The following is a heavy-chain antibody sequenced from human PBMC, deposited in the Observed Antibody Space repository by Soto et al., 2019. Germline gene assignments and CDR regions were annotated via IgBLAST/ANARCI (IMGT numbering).Heavy chain of an antibody. Sequence: EVQLVESGGGLVQPGGSLRLSCVASRFTFSIYDMHWVRQATGKGLEWVSAIGIGGETYYSGSVKGRFTISRENAKNSLHLQMNSLRVEDTAIYYCVREWVDTDDIHPPLGLDVWGQGTTVTVSS. CDR3: VREWVDTDDIHPPLGLDV. CDR2: IGIGGET. CDR1: RFTFSIYD. V-gene: IGHV3-13*01. J-gene: IGHJ6*02. D-gene: IGHD1-26*01.